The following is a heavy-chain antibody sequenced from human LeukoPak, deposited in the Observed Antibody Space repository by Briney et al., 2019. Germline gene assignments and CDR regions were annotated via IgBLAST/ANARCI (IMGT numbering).Heavy chain of an antibody. J-gene: IGHJ1*01. CDR1: GFTFSSYA. CDR2: ISYDGSNK. D-gene: IGHD2-2*01. CDR3: ANPSRPDIYQDPWDIVVVPAAMPVYFQH. V-gene: IGHV3-30*04. Sequence: GGSLRLSCAASGFTFSSYAMHWVRQAPGKGLEWVAVISYDGSNKYYADSVKGRFTISRDNSKNTLYLQMNSLRAEDTAVYYCANPSRPDIYQDPWDIVVVPAAMPVYFQHWGQGTLVTVSS.